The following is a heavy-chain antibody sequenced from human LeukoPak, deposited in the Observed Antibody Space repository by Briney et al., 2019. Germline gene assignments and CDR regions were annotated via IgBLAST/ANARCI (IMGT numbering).Heavy chain of an antibody. Sequence: ASVKVSCKASGYTFTSYGISWVRQAPGQGLEWMGWISAYNGNTNYAQKLQGRVTMTTDTSTSTAYMELRSLGSDDTAVYYCARELTSIYDFWSGYYVAFNWFDPWGQGTLVTVSS. CDR3: ARELTSIYDFWSGYYVAFNWFDP. V-gene: IGHV1-18*01. D-gene: IGHD3-3*01. J-gene: IGHJ5*02. CDR1: GYTFTSYG. CDR2: ISAYNGNT.